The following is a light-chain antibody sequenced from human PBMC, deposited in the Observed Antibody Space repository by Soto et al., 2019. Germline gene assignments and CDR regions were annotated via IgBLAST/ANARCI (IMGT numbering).Light chain of an antibody. Sequence: DIVMTPSPVTLSVSPGESATLSCRASQNIESNLAWYQQKPGQSPRLLIYGASTRATGIPARFSGSGSGTEFTLTISSLEPEDFAVYYCQQRSNWPPTFGQGTRLEIK. CDR3: QQRSNWPPT. J-gene: IGKJ5*01. CDR2: GAS. CDR1: QNIESN. V-gene: IGKV3-15*01.